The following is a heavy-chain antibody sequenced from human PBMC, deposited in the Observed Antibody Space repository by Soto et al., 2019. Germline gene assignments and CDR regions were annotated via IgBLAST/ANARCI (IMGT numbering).Heavy chain of an antibody. Sequence: PGGSLRLSCGASGFTFSSYGMHWVRQAPGKGLEWVAVIWYDGSNKYYADSVKGRFTISRDNSKNTLYLQMNSLRAEDTAVYYCARGVREWELPTGGMEVWGQGTTVTVSS. V-gene: IGHV3-33*01. CDR1: GFTFSSYG. CDR2: IWYDGSNK. CDR3: ARGVREWELPTGGMEV. J-gene: IGHJ6*02. D-gene: IGHD1-26*01.